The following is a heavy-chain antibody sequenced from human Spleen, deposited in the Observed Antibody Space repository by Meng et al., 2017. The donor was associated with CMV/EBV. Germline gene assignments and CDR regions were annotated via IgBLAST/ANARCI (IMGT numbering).Heavy chain of an antibody. CDR2: LNPTTGGT. V-gene: IGHV1-2*02. CDR1: AYTFTGYF. D-gene: IGHD1-26*01. J-gene: IGHJ5*02. CDR3: ARDRAGAWFDP. Sequence: SCKASAYTFTGYFMHWVQQAPGQGLEWMGWLNPTTGGTNYAQKFQGRVTMTRDTSISTAYMELSRLRSDDTATYYCARDRAGAWFDPWGQGTLVTVSS.